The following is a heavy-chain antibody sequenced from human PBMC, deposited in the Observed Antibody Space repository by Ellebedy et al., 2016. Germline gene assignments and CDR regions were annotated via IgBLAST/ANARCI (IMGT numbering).Heavy chain of an antibody. Sequence: SETLSLXXTVSGGSISSGSYYWSWIRQPAGKGLEWIGRIYTSGSTNYNPSLKSRVTMSVDTSKNQFSLKLSSVTAADTAVYYCARDRKDIVVVPAAIGSYYYYYMDVWGKGTTVTVSS. V-gene: IGHV4-61*02. J-gene: IGHJ6*03. CDR3: ARDRKDIVVVPAAIGSYYYYYMDV. D-gene: IGHD2-2*02. CDR1: GGSISSGSYY. CDR2: IYTSGST.